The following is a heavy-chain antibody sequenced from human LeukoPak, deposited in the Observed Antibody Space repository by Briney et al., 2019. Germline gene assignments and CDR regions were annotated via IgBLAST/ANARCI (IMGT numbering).Heavy chain of an antibody. J-gene: IGHJ4*02. D-gene: IGHD3-10*01. CDR2: INSDGGNT. CDR1: GFALSTYW. CDR3: ARAGSGSSYDC. Sequence: GGSLRLSCAASGFALSTYWMHWVRQAPGKGLVWVSLINSDGGNTLYADSVKGRFTISRDTAKNTLYLEMNRLRADDTAVYYCARAGSGSSYDCWGQGTLVTVSS. V-gene: IGHV3-74*01.